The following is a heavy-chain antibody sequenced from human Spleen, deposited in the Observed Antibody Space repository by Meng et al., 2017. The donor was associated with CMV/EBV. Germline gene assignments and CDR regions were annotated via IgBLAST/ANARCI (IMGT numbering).Heavy chain of an antibody. CDR1: GFTFDDYA. V-gene: IGHV3-20*04. CDR2: IDWNGGRT. CDR3: ARGVVSADYDFWSGG. D-gene: IGHD3-3*01. J-gene: IGHJ1*01. Sequence: GESLKISCAASGFTFDDYAMGWVRQAPGKGLEWVSGIDWNGGRTKYSDSVKGRFTISRDSAKNSLNLQMNSLRAEDTAVYYCARGVVSADYDFWSGGWGQGTLVTVSS.